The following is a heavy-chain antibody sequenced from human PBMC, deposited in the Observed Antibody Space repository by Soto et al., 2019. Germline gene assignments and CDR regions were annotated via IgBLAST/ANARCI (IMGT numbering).Heavy chain of an antibody. CDR2: IYYSGTT. Sequence: SETLSLTCAVSGDSVSNDNYYWSWIRQPPGKGLEWIGYIYYSGTTNYNSSLKSRLSLSVDMLKNQFSLKLASVTAADTAVYFCARSQRGRTAFTFDYWGQGALVTVS. CDR3: ARSQRGRTAFTFDY. V-gene: IGHV4-61*01. D-gene: IGHD3-16*01. J-gene: IGHJ4*02. CDR1: GDSVSNDNYY.